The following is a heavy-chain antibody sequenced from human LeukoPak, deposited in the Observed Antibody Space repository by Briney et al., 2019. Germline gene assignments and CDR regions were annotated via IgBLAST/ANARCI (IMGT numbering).Heavy chain of an antibody. D-gene: IGHD3-3*01. V-gene: IGHV1-8*03. CDR3: ARSLFRFLEWSYRSYYYYYMDV. Sequence: ASVKVSCKASGYTFTSYDINWVRQATGQGLEWMGWMSPKSSNTGFAQKFQGRVTITRDTSISTAYMELSSLTSEDTAVYYCARSLFRFLEWSYRSYYYYYMDVWGKGTTVTVSS. J-gene: IGHJ6*03. CDR2: MSPKSSNT. CDR1: GYTFTSYD.